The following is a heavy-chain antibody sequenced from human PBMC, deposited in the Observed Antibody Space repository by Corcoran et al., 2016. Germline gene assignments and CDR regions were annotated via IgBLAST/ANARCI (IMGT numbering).Heavy chain of an antibody. CDR1: GFSISSGYY. CDR3: ASSSIAVVVATLFDI. V-gene: IGHV4-38-2*02. Sequence: QVQLQESGPGLVKTSETLSLSCTVSGFSISSGYYWGWIRQPPGKGLEWIGSIYHSGSTYYNPSLESRVTMSVDTSKNQFSLRLNTGTAADTAVYYCASSSIAVVVATLFDIWGQGTMVSVSS. J-gene: IGHJ3*02. CDR2: IYHSGST. D-gene: IGHD2-15*01.